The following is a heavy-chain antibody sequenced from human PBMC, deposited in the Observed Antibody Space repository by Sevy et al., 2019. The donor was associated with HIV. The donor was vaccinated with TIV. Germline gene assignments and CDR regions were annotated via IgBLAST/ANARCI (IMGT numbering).Heavy chain of an antibody. Sequence: ASVKVSCKASGYTFTSYAMNWVRQAPGQGLEWMGWINTNTVNPTYAQGFTGRFVFSLDTSVSTAYLQISSLKAEDTAVYYCARDIVVVVAAWRQDYYYYGMDVWGQGTTVTVSS. V-gene: IGHV7-4-1*02. CDR1: GYTFTSYA. D-gene: IGHD2-15*01. CDR3: ARDIVVVVAAWRQDYYYYGMDV. CDR2: INTNTVNP. J-gene: IGHJ6*02.